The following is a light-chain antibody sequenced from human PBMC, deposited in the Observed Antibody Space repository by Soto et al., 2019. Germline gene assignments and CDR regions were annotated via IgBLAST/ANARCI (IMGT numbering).Light chain of an antibody. CDR3: CSYAGSVEG. CDR1: SSDVGGYNY. J-gene: IGLJ2*01. Sequence: QSALTQPRSVSGSPGQSVTISCTGTSSDVGGYNYVSWYQQHPGKAPKLMIYDVTKRPSGVPDRFSGSKSGNTASLTSSGLQAEDEADYYCCSYAGSVEGFGGGTKLTVL. CDR2: DVT. V-gene: IGLV2-11*01.